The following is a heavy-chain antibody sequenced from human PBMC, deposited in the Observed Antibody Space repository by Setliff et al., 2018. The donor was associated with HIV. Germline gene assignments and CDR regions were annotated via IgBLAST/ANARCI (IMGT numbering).Heavy chain of an antibody. CDR1: GYSISTAYY. V-gene: IGHV4-59*01. D-gene: IGHD6-13*01. J-gene: IGHJ6*03. Sequence: SETLSLTCAVSGYSISTAYYWSWIRQPPGKGLEWIGYIYCSGSTNYNPSLKSRVTISVDTSKNQFSLKLSSVTAADMAVYYCARGFGSSWGGNYYYYYMDVWGKGTTVTVSS. CDR2: IYCSGST. CDR3: ARGFGSSWGGNYYYYYMDV.